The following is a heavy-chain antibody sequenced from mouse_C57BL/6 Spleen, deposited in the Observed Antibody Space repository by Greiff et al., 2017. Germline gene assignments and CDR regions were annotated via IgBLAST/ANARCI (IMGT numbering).Heavy chain of an antibody. V-gene: IGHV1-62-2*01. CDR2: FYPGCGSI. CDR1: GYTFTEYT. Sequence: QVQLKESGAELVKPGASVKLSCKASGYTFTEYTIHWVKQRSGQGLEWLGWFYPGCGSIKYNEKFKDKATLTADKSSSTVYMELSRLTSEDSAVYICARHEVILRYFDYWGQGTTLTVSS. J-gene: IGHJ2*01. D-gene: IGHD1-1*01. CDR3: ARHEVILRYFDY.